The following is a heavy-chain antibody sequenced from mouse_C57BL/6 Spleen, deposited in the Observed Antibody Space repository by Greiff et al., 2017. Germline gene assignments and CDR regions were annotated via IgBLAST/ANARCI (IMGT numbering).Heavy chain of an antibody. CDR2: IYPGDGDT. CDR3: ARNYGSSNYAMDY. J-gene: IGHJ4*01. CDR1: GYAFSSSW. D-gene: IGHD1-1*01. V-gene: IGHV1-82*01. Sequence: QVQLKESGPELVKPGASVKISCKASGYAFSSSWMNWVKQRPGKGLEWIGRIYPGDGDTNYNGKFKGKATLTADKSSSTAYMQLSSLTSEDSAVYFCARNYGSSNYAMDYWGQGTSVTVSS.